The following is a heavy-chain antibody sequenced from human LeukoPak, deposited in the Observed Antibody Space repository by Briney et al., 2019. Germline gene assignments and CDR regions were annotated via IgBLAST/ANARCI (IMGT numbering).Heavy chain of an antibody. V-gene: IGHV1-69*01. D-gene: IGHD4-17*01. CDR3: ATGLLNGDYGLYYYGMDV. CDR1: GGTFSSYA. CDR2: IIPIFGTA. Sequence: GSSVKVSCKASGGTFSSYAISWVRQAPGQGLEWMGGIIPIFGTANYAQKFQGRVTITAVESMSTAYMELSSLRSEDTAVYYCATGLLNGDYGLYYYGMDVWGQGTTVTVSS. J-gene: IGHJ6*02.